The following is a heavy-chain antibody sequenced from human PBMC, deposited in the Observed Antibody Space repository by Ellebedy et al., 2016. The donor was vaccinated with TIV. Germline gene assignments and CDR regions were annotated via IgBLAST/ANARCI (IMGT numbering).Heavy chain of an antibody. CDR2: MDTSGSTI. CDR3: ARDTFTVAADV. D-gene: IGHD6-19*01. Sequence: GESLKISCSASGFTFGRYESNWVRQAPGKGLEWIAFMDTSGSTISYADSVKGRFTISRDNAKNSLYLQMNSLRADDTAVYFCARDTFTVAADVWGQGILVTVSS. CDR1: GFTFGRYE. J-gene: IGHJ4*02. V-gene: IGHV3-48*03.